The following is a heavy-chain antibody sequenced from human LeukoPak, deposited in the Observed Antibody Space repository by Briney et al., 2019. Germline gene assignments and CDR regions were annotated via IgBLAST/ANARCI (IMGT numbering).Heavy chain of an antibody. J-gene: IGHJ4*02. D-gene: IGHD4-11*01. CDR3: ARDRVYDYSNPRGFDY. CDR2: ISGYNGKT. Sequence: ASVKVSCKSSGYPFTSFGISWVRQAPGQGLEWMEWISGYNGKTNYAQNLQGRVTMTTDTSTSTDYVELGSLRSDDMAVYYCARDRVYDYSNPRGFDYWGQGTLVTVSS. V-gene: IGHV1-18*03. CDR1: GYPFTSFG.